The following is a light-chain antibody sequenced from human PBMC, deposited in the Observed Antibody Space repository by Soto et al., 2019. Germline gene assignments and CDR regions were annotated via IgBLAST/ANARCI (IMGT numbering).Light chain of an antibody. V-gene: IGKV1-5*01. CDR3: QQYNSYLYT. J-gene: IGKJ2*01. Sequence: DIQMTQSPSTLSASVGDIVTITCRASQSISSWLAWYQQKPGKAPKILIYDASSLESGFPSRFSGSGSGTEFTLTISSLQPDDFATDYCQQYNSYLYTFGQGTKLEI. CDR2: DAS. CDR1: QSISSW.